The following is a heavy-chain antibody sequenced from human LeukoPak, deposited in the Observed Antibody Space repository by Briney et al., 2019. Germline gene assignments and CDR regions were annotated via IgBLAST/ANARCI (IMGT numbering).Heavy chain of an antibody. V-gene: IGHV3-53*01. D-gene: IGHD3-10*01. Sequence: GESLRLSCAASGFSVSMKYMTWVRQAPGKGLEWVSVIFSGGTTYYADSVKGRFTVSRDNSKNMMYLQMNSLRAEDAAVYYCARFSGPGMQHYYYYMDVWVTGTTVTVSS. CDR3: ARFSGPGMQHYYYYMDV. J-gene: IGHJ6*03. CDR1: GFSVSMKY. CDR2: IFSGGTT.